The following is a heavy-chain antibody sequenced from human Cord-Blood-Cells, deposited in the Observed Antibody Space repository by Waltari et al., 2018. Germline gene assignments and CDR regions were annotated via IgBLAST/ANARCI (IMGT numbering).Heavy chain of an antibody. CDR1: GFTSGSSA. D-gene: IGHD1-1*01. CDR3: TRGWNDDAFDI. CDR2: IRSKAYGGTT. J-gene: IGHJ3*02. Sequence: EVQLVEFGGGLVQPGRSLRLSCTASGFTSGSSALCWVRQAPGKGLEWVGFIRSKAYGGTTEYAASVKGRFTISRDDSKSIAYLQMNSLKTEDTAVYYCTRGWNDDAFDIWGQGTMVTVSS. V-gene: IGHV3-49*04.